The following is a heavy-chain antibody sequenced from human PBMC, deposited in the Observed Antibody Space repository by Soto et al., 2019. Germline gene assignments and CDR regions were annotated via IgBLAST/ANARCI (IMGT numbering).Heavy chain of an antibody. CDR3: AIRWGYAFDI. J-gene: IGHJ3*02. V-gene: IGHV4-59*08. CDR1: GGSISSYY. D-gene: IGHD1-26*01. CDR2: IYYSGST. Sequence: SETLSLTCTVSGGSISSYYWSWIRQPPGKGLEWIGYIYYSGSTNYNPSLKSRVTISVDTSKNQFSLKLSSVTAADTAVYYCAIRWGYAFDIWGQGTMVTVSS.